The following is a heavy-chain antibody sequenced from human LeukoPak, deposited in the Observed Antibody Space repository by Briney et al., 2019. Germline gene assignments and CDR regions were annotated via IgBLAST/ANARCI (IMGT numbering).Heavy chain of an antibody. Sequence: ASVKVTCKASGYTFTSYDINWVRQATGQGLEWMGWMNPNSGNTGYAQKFQGRVTMTRNTSISTAYIELSSLRSEDTAVYYCARGGTDYYDSSGYWMDAFDIWGQGTMVTVSS. CDR1: GYTFTSYD. V-gene: IGHV1-8*01. CDR3: ARGGTDYYDSSGYWMDAFDI. D-gene: IGHD3-22*01. J-gene: IGHJ3*02. CDR2: MNPNSGNT.